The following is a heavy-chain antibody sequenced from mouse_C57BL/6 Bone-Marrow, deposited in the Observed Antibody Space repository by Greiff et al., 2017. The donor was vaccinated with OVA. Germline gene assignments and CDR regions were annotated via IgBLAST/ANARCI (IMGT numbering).Heavy chain of an antibody. J-gene: IGHJ1*03. Sequence: VQLQQPGAELVKPGASVKLSCKASGYTFTSYWMHWVKQRPGQGLEWIGMIHPNSGSTNYNEKFKSKATLTVDKSSSTAYMQLSSLTSEDSAVYYCARDSMVRRYFDVWGTGTTVTVSS. D-gene: IGHD2-1*01. CDR2: IHPNSGST. CDR1: GYTFTSYW. V-gene: IGHV1-64*01. CDR3: ARDSMVRRYFDV.